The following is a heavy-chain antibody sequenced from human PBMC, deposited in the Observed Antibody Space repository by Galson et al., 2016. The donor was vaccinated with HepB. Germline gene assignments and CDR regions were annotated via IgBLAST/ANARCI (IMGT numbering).Heavy chain of an antibody. V-gene: IGHV3-7*01. Sequence: SLRLSCAASGLTFTNYWMSWVRQAPGKGLEWVALINQDANEKYYVDSVKGRFTISRDNAKNSLYLQMNSLRAEDTAVYYCARAATRGGDFDYWAQGTLVIVSS. J-gene: IGHJ4*02. CDR2: INQDANEK. CDR1: GLTFTNYW. D-gene: IGHD2-21*01. CDR3: ARAATRGGDFDY.